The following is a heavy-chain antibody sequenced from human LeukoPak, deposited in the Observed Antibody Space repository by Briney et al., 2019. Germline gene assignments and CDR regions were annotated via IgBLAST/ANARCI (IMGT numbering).Heavy chain of an antibody. CDR2: IYASGYT. CDR3: AGISVAGGDWFGP. V-gene: IGHV4-4*07. D-gene: IGHD6-19*01. J-gene: IGHJ5*02. Sequence: SETLSLTCTVSGDSMSSFYWSWIRQPARKGLEWIGRIYASGYTNYNPSLKSRVTMSIDTSNNQFSLSLISVTAADTAMYLCAGISVAGGDWFGPWGQGTLVTVSS. CDR1: GDSMSSFY.